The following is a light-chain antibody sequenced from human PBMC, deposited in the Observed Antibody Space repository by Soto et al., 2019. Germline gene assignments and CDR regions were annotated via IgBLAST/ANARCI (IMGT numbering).Light chain of an antibody. J-gene: IGKJ4*01. CDR1: QSISRY. CDR3: QQVKSYPRT. Sequence: DIQMTQSPSSLSASVGDTVTITCRASQSISRYLNWYQQKPGKAPNLLIYGATSLQSGVPSRFSGRKVGTQFILTIDSLQPEDFATYYCQQVKSYPRTFGGGTKVDIK. V-gene: IGKV1-39*01. CDR2: GAT.